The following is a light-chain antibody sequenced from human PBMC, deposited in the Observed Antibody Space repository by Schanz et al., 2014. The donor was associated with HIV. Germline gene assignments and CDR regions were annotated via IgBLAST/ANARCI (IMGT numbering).Light chain of an antibody. J-gene: IGLJ2*01. Sequence: QSVLTQPPSVSGAPGQRITISCTGSTSNIGAGFDVHWYQQLPGTAPKLLISGNSNRPSGVPHRFSGSKSGTSASLAITGLQAEDEADYYCQSYDSSLSASVFGGGTKLTVL. V-gene: IGLV1-40*01. CDR1: TSNIGAGFD. CDR3: QSYDSSLSASV. CDR2: GNS.